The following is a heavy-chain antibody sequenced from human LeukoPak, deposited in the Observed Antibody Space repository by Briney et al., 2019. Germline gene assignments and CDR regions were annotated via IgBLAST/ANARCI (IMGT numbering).Heavy chain of an antibody. D-gene: IGHD3-9*01. V-gene: IGHV3-33*01. CDR1: GFTFSTYG. J-gene: IGHJ4*02. CDR3: ARDWALTGFDY. Sequence: PGGSLGLSCAASGFTFSTYGFHWVRQAPGKGLDWVAVIWYDGTIAYYGDSVKGRFTVSKDNSKNTLYLQMNSLRAEDTAVYYCARDWALTGFDYWGQGTLVTVSS. CDR2: IWYDGTIA.